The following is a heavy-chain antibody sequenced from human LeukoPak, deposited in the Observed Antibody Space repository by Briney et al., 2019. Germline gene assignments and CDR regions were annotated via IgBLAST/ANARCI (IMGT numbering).Heavy chain of an antibody. J-gene: IGHJ4*02. CDR3: ASSGSYRFDY. Sequence: GSLRRYASASGFTCSRHSMNWVPHAPLKGLEWASYITDSSSSVHYADSVRGRFTISRDNAKNSLYLQMNSLRDEDTAVYYCASSGSYRFDYWGQGTLVTVSS. CDR2: ITDSSSSV. D-gene: IGHD1-26*01. CDR1: GFTCSRHS. V-gene: IGHV3-48*02.